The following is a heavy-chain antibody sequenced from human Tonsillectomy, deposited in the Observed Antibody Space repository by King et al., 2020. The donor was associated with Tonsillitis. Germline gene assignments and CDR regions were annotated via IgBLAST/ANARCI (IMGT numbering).Heavy chain of an antibody. Sequence: QLQESGPGLVKPSGTLSLTCAVSGGSISSSNWWSWVRQPPGKGLEWIGEIYHSGSTNYNPSLKGRVTISVDKSKNQFSLKLSSVTAADTAVYYCARGYSSGWATSPEIDYWGQGTLVTVSS. CDR3: ARGYSSGWATSPEIDY. V-gene: IGHV4-4*02. D-gene: IGHD6-19*01. CDR2: IYHSGST. CDR1: GGSISSSNW. J-gene: IGHJ4*02.